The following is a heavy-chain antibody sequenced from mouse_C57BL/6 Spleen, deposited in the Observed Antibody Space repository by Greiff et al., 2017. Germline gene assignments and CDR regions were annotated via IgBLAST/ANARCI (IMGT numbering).Heavy chain of an antibody. V-gene: IGHV1-5*01. Sequence: VQLQQSGTVLARPGASVKMSCKTSGYTFTSYWMHWVKQRPGQGLEWIGAIYPGNSDTSYNQKFQGKAKLTAVTSASTAYMALSSLTNEDSAVYYWTRLDDYDGFAYWGQGTLVTVSA. J-gene: IGHJ3*01. CDR2: IYPGNSDT. D-gene: IGHD2-4*01. CDR3: TRLDDYDGFAY. CDR1: GYTFTSYW.